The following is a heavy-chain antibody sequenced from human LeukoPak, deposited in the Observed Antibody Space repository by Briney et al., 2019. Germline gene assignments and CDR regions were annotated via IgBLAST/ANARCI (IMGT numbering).Heavy chain of an antibody. D-gene: IGHD3-3*01. Sequence: ASVKVSCKASGYTFTGYYMHWVRQAPGQGLEWMGWINPNSGGTNYAQKFQGRVTMTRDTSISTAYMELSRLRSDDTAVYYCARGAYDLEWNGRYYFDYWGQGILVTVSS. CDR1: GYTFTGYY. CDR3: ARGAYDLEWNGRYYFDY. V-gene: IGHV1-2*02. J-gene: IGHJ4*02. CDR2: INPNSGGT.